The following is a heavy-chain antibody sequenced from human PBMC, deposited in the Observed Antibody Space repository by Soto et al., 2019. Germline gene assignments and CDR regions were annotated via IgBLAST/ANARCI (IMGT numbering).Heavy chain of an antibody. D-gene: IGHD6-13*01. J-gene: IGHJ4*02. CDR3: VRDSGAKLSSS. CDR1: GGTSSSYR. V-gene: IGHV1-69*13. CDR2: IVPIYRTA. Sequence: SLKVSCKATGGTSSSYRINWVRQAPGQGLEWVGGIVPIYRTADYAQEFQGRVTITADESARTAYMELRSLKSRDTAVYYCVRDSGAKLSSSWGQGTLVTVSS.